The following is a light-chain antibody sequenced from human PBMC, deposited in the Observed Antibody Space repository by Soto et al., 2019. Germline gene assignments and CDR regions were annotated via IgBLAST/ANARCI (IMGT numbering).Light chain of an antibody. J-gene: IGKJ1*01. CDR1: QSVSSSY. CDR3: QQYGSSPTWT. Sequence: EIVMTQSRATLSVSPGERATLSCRASQSVSSSYLAWYQQKPGQAPRLLIYGASSRANGIPDRFSGSGSGTDFTLTISRLEPEDFSVYDCQQYGSSPTWTFGQGTKVDIK. CDR2: GAS. V-gene: IGKV3-20*01.